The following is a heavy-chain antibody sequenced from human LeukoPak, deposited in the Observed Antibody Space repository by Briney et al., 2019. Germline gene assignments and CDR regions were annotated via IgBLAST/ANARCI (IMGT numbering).Heavy chain of an antibody. CDR1: GYTFTGYY. Sequence: GASVKVSCKASGYTFTGYYMHWVRQAPGQGLEWMGWINPNSGGTNYAQKFQGRVTMTRDTSISTAYMELSRLRSDDTAVYYCARAIRWGFGGSYGVFDYWGQGTLVTVSS. CDR2: INPNSGGT. D-gene: IGHD1-26*01. J-gene: IGHJ4*02. CDR3: ARAIRWGFGGSYGVFDY. V-gene: IGHV1-2*02.